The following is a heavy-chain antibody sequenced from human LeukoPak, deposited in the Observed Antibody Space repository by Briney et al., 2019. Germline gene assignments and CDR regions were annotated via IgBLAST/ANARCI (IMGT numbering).Heavy chain of an antibody. CDR3: AAIVATIRGIGQFDY. D-gene: IGHD5-12*01. J-gene: IGHJ4*02. CDR2: IIPILGIA. CDR1: GGTFSSYA. Sequence: SVKVSCKASGGTFSSYAISWVRQAPGQGLEWMGRIIPILGIANYAQKFQGRVTITADKSTSTAYMELSSLRSEDTAVYYCAAIVATIRGIGQFDYWGQGTLVTVSS. V-gene: IGHV1-69*04.